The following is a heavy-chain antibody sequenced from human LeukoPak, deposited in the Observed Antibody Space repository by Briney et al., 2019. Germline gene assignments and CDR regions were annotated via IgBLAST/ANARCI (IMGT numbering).Heavy chain of an antibody. Sequence: SETPSLTCAVSGGSISSSNWWSWVRQPPGKGLEWIGEIYHSGSTNYNPSLKSRVTISVDKSKNQFSLKLSSVTAADTAVYYCARDLGGVFYYYYGMDVWGQGTTVTVSS. CDR2: IYHSGST. CDR3: ARDLGGVFYYYYGMDV. D-gene: IGHD3-16*01. J-gene: IGHJ6*02. CDR1: GGSISSSNW. V-gene: IGHV4-4*02.